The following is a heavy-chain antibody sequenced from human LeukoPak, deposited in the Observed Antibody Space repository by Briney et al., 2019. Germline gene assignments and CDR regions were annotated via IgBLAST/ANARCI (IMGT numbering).Heavy chain of an antibody. Sequence: SVKVSCKASGGTFSSYAISWVRQAPGQGLEWMGGIIPIFGTANYAQKFQGRVTITADESTSTAYMELSSLRSEDTAVYYCAAFTEGYSERDIDYWGQGTLVTVSS. D-gene: IGHD5-18*01. CDR1: GGTFSSYA. CDR3: AAFTEGYSERDIDY. CDR2: IIPIFGTA. J-gene: IGHJ4*02. V-gene: IGHV1-69*13.